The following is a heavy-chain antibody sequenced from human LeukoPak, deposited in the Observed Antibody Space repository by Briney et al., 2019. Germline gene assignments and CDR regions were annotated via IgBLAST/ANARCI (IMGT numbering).Heavy chain of an antibody. V-gene: IGHV2-70*11. Sequence: ESGPALVKPTQTLTLTCTFSGFSLSTSGMCVSWIRQPPGKALEWLARIDWDDDKYYSTSLKTRLTISKDTSKNQVVLTMTNMDPVDTATYYCARTQGVDYYDSSGYYYTFDYWGQGTLVTVSS. CDR3: ARTQGVDYYDSSGYYYTFDY. CDR1: GFSLSTSGMC. J-gene: IGHJ4*02. CDR2: IDWDDDK. D-gene: IGHD3-22*01.